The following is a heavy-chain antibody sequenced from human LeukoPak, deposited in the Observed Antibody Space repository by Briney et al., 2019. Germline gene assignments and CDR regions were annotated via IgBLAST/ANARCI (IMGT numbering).Heavy chain of an antibody. V-gene: IGHV3-48*04. CDR3: ARDFGPRIYAFDV. CDR1: GFTFSSYS. Sequence: LPGGSLRLSCAASGFTFSSYSMNWVRQAPGKGLEWLSYISVSSRNVIDYADSVKGRFTISIDDAKNSLYLQMNSLRAEDTAVYFCARDFGPRIYAFDVWGQGTMITVSS. CDR2: ISVSSRNVI. D-gene: IGHD3-16*01. J-gene: IGHJ3*01.